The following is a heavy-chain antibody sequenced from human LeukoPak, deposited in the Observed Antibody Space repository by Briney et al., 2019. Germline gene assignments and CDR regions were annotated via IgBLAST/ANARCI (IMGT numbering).Heavy chain of an antibody. CDR3: ARDYDSSGYSPHN. CDR2: ISSSSSYI. D-gene: IGHD3-22*01. J-gene: IGHJ4*02. V-gene: IGHV3-21*01. Sequence: GGSLRLSCAASGFAFSSYSMNWVRQAPGKGLEWVSSISSSSSYIYYADSVKGRFTISRDNAKNSLYLQMNSLRAEDTAVYYCARDYDSSGYSPHNWGQGTLVTVSS. CDR1: GFAFSSYS.